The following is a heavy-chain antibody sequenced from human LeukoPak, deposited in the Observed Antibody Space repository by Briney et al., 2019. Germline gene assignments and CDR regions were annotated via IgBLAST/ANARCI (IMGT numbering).Heavy chain of an antibody. V-gene: IGHV4-39*01. J-gene: IGHJ4*02. CDR2: IYYSGST. Sequence: SETLSLTCTVSGGSISSSSYYWGWIRQPPGKGLEWIGSIYYSGSTYYNPSLKSRVTISVDTSKNQFSLKLSSVTAADTAVYYCARGITTTYYYDRSSPFDYWGQGTLVTVSS. D-gene: IGHD3-22*01. CDR1: GGSISSSSYY. CDR3: ARGITTTYYYDRSSPFDY.